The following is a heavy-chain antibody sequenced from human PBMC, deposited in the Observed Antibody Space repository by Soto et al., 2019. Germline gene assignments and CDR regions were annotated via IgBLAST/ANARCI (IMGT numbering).Heavy chain of an antibody. J-gene: IGHJ3*02. CDR2: IGTAGDT. CDR1: GFTFSNYD. CDR3: ARGARYDSSGFSPGAFDI. D-gene: IGHD3-22*01. V-gene: IGHV3-13*01. Sequence: EVQLVESGGGLAQPGGSLRLSCAASGFTFSNYDIHWVRQGTGEGLEWVSAIGTAGDTYYVDSVKGRFIISRENAKNALYLQMNSLRAGDTAVYFCARGARYDSSGFSPGAFDIWGQGTVVTVSS.